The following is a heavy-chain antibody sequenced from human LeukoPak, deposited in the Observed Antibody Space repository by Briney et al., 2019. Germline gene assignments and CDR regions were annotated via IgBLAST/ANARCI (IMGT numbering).Heavy chain of an antibody. D-gene: IGHD1-26*01. CDR2: IYYSGST. V-gene: IGHV4-39*07. CDR3: ARDLSGGQNY. J-gene: IGHJ4*02. Sequence: TSETLSLTCTVSGGSISSSIYCWGWIRQPPGKGLEWIGSIYYSGSTHYNPSLKSRVTISIDTSKSQFFLKLSSVTAADTAVYYCARDLSGGQNYWGQGTLVTVSS. CDR1: GGSISSSIYC.